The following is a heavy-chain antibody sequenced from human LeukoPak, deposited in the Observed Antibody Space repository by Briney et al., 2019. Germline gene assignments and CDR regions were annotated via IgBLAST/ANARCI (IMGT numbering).Heavy chain of an antibody. CDR1: GFPFSDYG. CDR3: AKDSSTYYYGSGSYGGSVDY. V-gene: IGHV3-30*18. Sequence: GRSLRLSCAASGFPFSDYGMYWVRQAPGKGLEWLAVISHDGNNKYYADSVKGRFTISRDNSKNTLYLQMNSLRAEDTAVYYCAKDSSTYYYGSGSYGGSVDYWGQGTLVTVSS. CDR2: ISHDGNNK. D-gene: IGHD3-10*01. J-gene: IGHJ4*02.